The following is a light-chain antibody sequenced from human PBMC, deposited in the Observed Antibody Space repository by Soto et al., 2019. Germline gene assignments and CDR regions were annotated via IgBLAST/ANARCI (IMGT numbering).Light chain of an antibody. V-gene: IGKV3-15*01. Sequence: EIVMTQSPATLSVSPGERATLSCRASQTVASNLAWYQQKPGQAPRLLIHGASTRATGVPARFSGSGSGTEFTLTISSLQSEDFAVXYCXXYXXXPPQYTXXQGTKLQIK. CDR2: GAS. CDR1: QTVASN. CDR3: XXYXXXPPQYT. J-gene: IGKJ2*01.